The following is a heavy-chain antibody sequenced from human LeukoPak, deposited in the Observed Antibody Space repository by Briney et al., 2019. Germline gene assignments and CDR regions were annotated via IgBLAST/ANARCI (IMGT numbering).Heavy chain of an antibody. D-gene: IGHD4-17*01. J-gene: IGHJ4*02. Sequence: GASVKVSCKASGGTFSSYAISWVRQAPGQGLEWMGRIIPIFGIANYAQKFQGRVTITADKPTSTAYMELSSLRSEDTAVYYCARWDGDYRRLDYWGQGTLVTVSS. V-gene: IGHV1-69*04. CDR2: IIPIFGIA. CDR3: ARWDGDYRRLDY. CDR1: GGTFSSYA.